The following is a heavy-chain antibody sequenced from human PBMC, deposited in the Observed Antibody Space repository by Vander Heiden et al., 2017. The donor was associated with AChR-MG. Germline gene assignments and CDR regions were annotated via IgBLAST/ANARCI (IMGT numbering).Heavy chain of an antibody. D-gene: IGHD3-3*01. CDR3: ARAPRITIFGVVISAAYYYYGMDV. CDR1: GGTFSSYA. Sequence: QVQLVQSRAEVKKPGSSVKVSCKASGGTFSSYAISWVRQAPGKGLEWMGGIIPIFGTANYAQKFQGRVTITADESTSTAYMELSSLRSEDTAVYYCARAPRITIFGVVISAAYYYYGMDVWGQGTTVTVSS. CDR2: IIPIFGTA. V-gene: IGHV1-69*01. J-gene: IGHJ6*02.